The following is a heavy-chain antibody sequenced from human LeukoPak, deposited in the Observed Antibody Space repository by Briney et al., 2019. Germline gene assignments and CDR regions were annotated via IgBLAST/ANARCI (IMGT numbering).Heavy chain of an antibody. CDR2: IYSGGST. Sequence: GGSLRLSCSASGFTFTSYSMNWVRQAPGKGLEWVSVIYSGGSTYYADSVKGRFTISRDNSKNTVYVQMNSLRVEDTAVYYCARVPLYYYGMDVWGQGTTVTVSS. J-gene: IGHJ6*02. CDR3: ARVPLYYYGMDV. CDR1: GFTFTSYS. V-gene: IGHV3-66*01.